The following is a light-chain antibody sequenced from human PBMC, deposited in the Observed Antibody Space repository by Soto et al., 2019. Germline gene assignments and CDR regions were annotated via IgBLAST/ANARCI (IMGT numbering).Light chain of an antibody. CDR1: TSNIGAPYD. CDR3: QSYDISLHNYV. Sequence: QSVLTQPPAVSGAPGQRVCISCTGSTSNIGAPYDVHWYQHLPGEAPKLLIYGVTNRPSDSTDLFSDYKSGTSASLAITQHQAEDEADYYCQSYDISLHNYVFGTGTKVTVL. V-gene: IGLV1-40*01. CDR2: GVT. J-gene: IGLJ1*01.